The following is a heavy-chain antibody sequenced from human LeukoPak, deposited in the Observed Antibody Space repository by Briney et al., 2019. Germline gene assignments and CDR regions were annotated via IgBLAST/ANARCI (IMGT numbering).Heavy chain of an antibody. CDR2: ISSSSSYI. J-gene: IGHJ6*02. CDR3: ARSGYSSSREYYYYYGMDV. CDR1: RFTFSSYS. D-gene: IGHD6-13*01. Sequence: PGGSLRLSCAASRFTFSSYSMNWVRQAPGKGLEWVSSISSSSSYIYYADSVKGRFTISRDNAKNSLYLQMNSLRAEDTAVYYCARSGYSSSREYYYYYGMDVWGQGTTVTVSS. V-gene: IGHV3-21*01.